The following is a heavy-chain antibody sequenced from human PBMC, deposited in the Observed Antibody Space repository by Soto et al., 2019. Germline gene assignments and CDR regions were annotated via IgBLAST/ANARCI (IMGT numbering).Heavy chain of an antibody. D-gene: IGHD7-27*01. CDR1: GYSFTRYW. CDR2: VFPDDSDV. Sequence: GESLKISCKGSGYSFTRYWIGWVRQMPGKGLELMGIVFPDDSDVRYSPSFQGQVTITADKSINTAHLQWSALKASDTAMYYCARHLTGDLGRGMDVWGQGTTVTVSS. V-gene: IGHV5-51*01. CDR3: ARHLTGDLGRGMDV. J-gene: IGHJ6*02.